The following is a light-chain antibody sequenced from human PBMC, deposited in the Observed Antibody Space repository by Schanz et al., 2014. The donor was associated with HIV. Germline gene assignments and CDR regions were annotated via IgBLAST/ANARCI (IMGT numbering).Light chain of an antibody. CDR3: QQYYRTPWT. J-gene: IGKJ1*01. CDR2: WSS. Sequence: DIVMTQSPDSLAVSLGERAIINCKSSQSILFSSNNRNYLAWYQQKPGQPPKLLIYWSSSRESGVPDRFTGSGSGTDFTLTISSLQAEDVAFYYCQQYYRTPWTFGQGTKVEIK. V-gene: IGKV4-1*01. CDR1: QSILFSSNNRNY.